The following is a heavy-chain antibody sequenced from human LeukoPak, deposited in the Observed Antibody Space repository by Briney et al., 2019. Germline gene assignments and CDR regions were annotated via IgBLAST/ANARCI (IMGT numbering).Heavy chain of an antibody. CDR1: GYTFTGYY. Sequence: ASVKVSCKASGYTFTGYYMHWVRQAPGQGLEWMGWINPNSGGTNYAQKFQGRVTMTRDTSISTAYMELSRLRSDDTAVYYCARGKLVYGDYGDWFDPWGQGTLVTVSS. D-gene: IGHD4-17*01. CDR2: INPNSGGT. CDR3: ARGKLVYGDYGDWFDP. V-gene: IGHV1-2*02. J-gene: IGHJ5*02.